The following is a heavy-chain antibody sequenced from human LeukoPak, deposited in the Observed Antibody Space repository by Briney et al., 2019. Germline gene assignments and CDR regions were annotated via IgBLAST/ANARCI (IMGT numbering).Heavy chain of an antibody. D-gene: IGHD5-18*01. CDR3: ARGTDTAVAGPDY. Sequence: GGSLRLSCAASGFTFSSYGMHWVRRAPGKGLEWVAVIWYDGSNKHYADSVKGRFTISRDNAKNRLYLQMNSLRAEDTAVYYCARGTDTAVAGPDYWGQGTLVTVSS. CDR1: GFTFSSYG. V-gene: IGHV3-33*01. J-gene: IGHJ4*02. CDR2: IWYDGSNK.